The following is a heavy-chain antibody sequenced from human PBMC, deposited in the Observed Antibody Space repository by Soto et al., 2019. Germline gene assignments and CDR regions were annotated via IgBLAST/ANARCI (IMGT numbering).Heavy chain of an antibody. CDR1: GFTFSSYG. CDR2: ISYDGSNK. Sequence: QVQLVESGGGVVQPGRSLRLSCAASGFTFSSYGMHWVRQAPGKGLEWVAVISYDGSNKYYADSVKGRFTISRDNSKNTLYLPMYSLRAEDTAVYYCAKDLVYQLSWYYFDYWGHGTLVTVSS. J-gene: IGHJ4*01. D-gene: IGHD2-2*01. CDR3: AKDLVYQLSWYYFDY. V-gene: IGHV3-30*18.